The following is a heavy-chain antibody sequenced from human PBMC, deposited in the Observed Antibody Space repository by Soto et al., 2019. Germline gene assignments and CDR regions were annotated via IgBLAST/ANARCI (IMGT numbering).Heavy chain of an antibody. CDR3: AAVVPNVDTAMVTPPSFDY. D-gene: IGHD5-18*01. CDR1: GFTFTSSA. J-gene: IGHJ4*02. Sequence: SVKVSCKASGFTFTSSAVQWVRQARGQRLEWIGWIVVGSGNTNYAQKFQERVTITRDMSTSTAYMELSSLRSEDTAVYYCAAVVPNVDTAMVTPPSFDYWGQGTLVTVSS. V-gene: IGHV1-58*01. CDR2: IVVGSGNT.